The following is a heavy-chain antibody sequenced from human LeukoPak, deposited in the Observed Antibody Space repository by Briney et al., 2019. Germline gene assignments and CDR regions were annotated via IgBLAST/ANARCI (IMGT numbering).Heavy chain of an antibody. CDR3: ARARTAIEFVDWFDP. CDR1: GFTVSSNY. V-gene: IGHV3-53*04. Sequence: GGSLRLSCAASGFTVSSNYMSWVRQAPGKGLEWVSVIYSGGSTYYADSVKGRFTISRHNSKNTLYLQMNSLRAEDTAVYYCARARTAIEFVDWFDPWGQGTLVTVSS. J-gene: IGHJ5*02. CDR2: IYSGGST. D-gene: IGHD1/OR15-1a*01.